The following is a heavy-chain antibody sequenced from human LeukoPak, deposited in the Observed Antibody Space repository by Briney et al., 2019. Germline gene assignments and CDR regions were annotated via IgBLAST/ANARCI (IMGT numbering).Heavy chain of an antibody. Sequence: PGGSLRLSCAASGFTFSSYSMNWVRQAPGKGLEWVSSISSSSSYIYYADSVKGRFTISRDNAQNSLYLQMNSLRAEDTAVYYCARDIASSTSYYYGMDVWGQGTTVTVSS. V-gene: IGHV3-21*01. CDR2: ISSSSSYI. D-gene: IGHD2-2*01. J-gene: IGHJ6*02. CDR3: ARDIASSTSYYYGMDV. CDR1: GFTFSSYS.